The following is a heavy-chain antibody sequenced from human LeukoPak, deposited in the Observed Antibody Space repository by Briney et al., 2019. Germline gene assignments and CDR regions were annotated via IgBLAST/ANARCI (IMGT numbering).Heavy chain of an antibody. D-gene: IGHD5-12*01. CDR2: IYYGGNA. Sequence: PSETLSLTCIVSGGSISSCYWSWIRQPPGKGLEWIGYIYYGGNANYNPSPKSRVTISVDTSMNQFSLKLSSVTAADTAVYYCAREGEGSGYENYYFDYWGQGILVTVSS. V-gene: IGHV4-59*01. CDR1: GGSISSCY. J-gene: IGHJ4*02. CDR3: AREGEGSGYENYYFDY.